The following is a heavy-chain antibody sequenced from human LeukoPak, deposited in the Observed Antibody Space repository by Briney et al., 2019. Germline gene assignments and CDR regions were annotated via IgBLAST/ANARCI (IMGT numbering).Heavy chain of an antibody. CDR3: AKGMSATSGYLELEY. CDR1: GFTFSSYA. J-gene: IGHJ4*02. CDR2: IGGSGGNT. D-gene: IGHD3-22*01. Sequence: PGGSLRLSCAASGFTFSSYAMTWVRQSPGKGLEWVSSIGGSGGNTYSADSVKGRCTISRDNSKKTLYLQMNSLRAEDTAVYYCAKGMSATSGYLELEYWGQGTLVTVSS. V-gene: IGHV3-23*01.